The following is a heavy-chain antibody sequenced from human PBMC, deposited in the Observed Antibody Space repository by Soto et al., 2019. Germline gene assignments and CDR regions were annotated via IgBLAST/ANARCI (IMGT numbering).Heavy chain of an antibody. J-gene: IGHJ4*01. CDR3: ARDSENSSWLRFDY. CDR1: GGSISSGGYY. CDR2: IYYSGST. V-gene: IGHV4-31*02. D-gene: IGHD6-13*01. Sequence: LSLTCTVSGGSISSGGYYWSWIRQHPGKGLEWIGYIYYSGSTYYNPSLKSRVTISVDTSKNQFSLKLSSVTAADTAVYYCARDSENSSWLRFDYWGHGTLVTVSS.